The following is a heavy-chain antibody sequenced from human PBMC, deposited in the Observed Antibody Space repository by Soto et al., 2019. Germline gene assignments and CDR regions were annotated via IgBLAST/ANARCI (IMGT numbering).Heavy chain of an antibody. CDR1: GGTFSSYA. CDR2: IIPIFGTA. CDR3: ARDFNIVVVPAAMGGGFDP. J-gene: IGHJ5*02. Sequence: QVQLVQSGAEVKKPGSSVKVSCKASGGTFSSYAISWVRQAPGQGLAWMGGIIPIFGTANYAQKFQGRVTITADESTSTAYMELSSLRSEDTAVYYCARDFNIVVVPAAMGGGFDPWGQGTLVTVSS. V-gene: IGHV1-69*01. D-gene: IGHD2-2*01.